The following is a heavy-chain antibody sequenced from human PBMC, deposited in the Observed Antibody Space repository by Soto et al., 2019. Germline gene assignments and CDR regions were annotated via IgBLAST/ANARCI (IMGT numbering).Heavy chain of an antibody. Sequence: GGSRRLSCAASGLTLSTYDMHWVRQATGKGLEWVAALSYAGDTYYPGSVKGRFTVSRESAKNSLYLQMNSLTAGDTAVYYCAKGPHPASGYYYMDVWGKGTTVTDSS. V-gene: IGHV3-13*01. CDR2: LSYAGDT. CDR3: AKGPHPASGYYYMDV. D-gene: IGHD3-10*01. J-gene: IGHJ6*03. CDR1: GLTLSTYD.